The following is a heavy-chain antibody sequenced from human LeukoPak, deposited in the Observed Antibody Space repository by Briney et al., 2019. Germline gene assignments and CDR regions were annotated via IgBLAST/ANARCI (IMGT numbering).Heavy chain of an antibody. V-gene: IGHV3-23*01. CDR3: AKGNHDFWSSLQYTYVAFGGSDY. Sequence: GGSLRLSCAASGFTFSSYAMSWVRQAPGKGLEWVSAISGSGGSTYYADSVKGRFTISRDNSKNTLYLQMNSLRAEDTAVYYCAKGNHDFWSSLQYTYVAFGGSDYWGQGTLVTVSS. D-gene: IGHD3-3*01. CDR2: ISGSGGST. CDR1: GFTFSSYA. J-gene: IGHJ4*02.